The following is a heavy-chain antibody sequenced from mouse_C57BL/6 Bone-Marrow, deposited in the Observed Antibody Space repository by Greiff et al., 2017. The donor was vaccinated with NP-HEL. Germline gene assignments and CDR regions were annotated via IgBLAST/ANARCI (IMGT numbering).Heavy chain of an antibody. CDR3: TYYDYDWFAY. V-gene: IGHV6-6*01. CDR2: IRNNANNHAT. Sequence: EVQRVESGGGLVQPGGSMKLSCAASGFTFSDAWMDWVRRSPEKGLEWVAEIRNNANNHATYYAEYVKGRFTISRDDSKSSVYLQMNSLRAEDTGIYYCTYYDYDWFAYWGQGTLVTVSA. CDR1: GFTFSDAW. D-gene: IGHD2-4*01. J-gene: IGHJ3*01.